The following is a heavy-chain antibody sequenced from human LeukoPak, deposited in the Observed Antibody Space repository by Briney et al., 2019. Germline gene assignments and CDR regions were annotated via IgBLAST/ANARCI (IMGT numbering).Heavy chain of an antibody. CDR1: GFTVSSNY. J-gene: IGHJ4*02. Sequence: GGSLRLSCAASGFTVSSNYMSWVRQAPGKGLEWVSVIYSGGSTYYSGSVKGRFTISRDNSKNTMYLQMNSLRAEDTAVYYCARSELGYGSGSPYWGQGTLVTVSS. CDR3: ARSELGYGSGSPY. CDR2: IYSGGST. D-gene: IGHD3-10*01. V-gene: IGHV3-66*01.